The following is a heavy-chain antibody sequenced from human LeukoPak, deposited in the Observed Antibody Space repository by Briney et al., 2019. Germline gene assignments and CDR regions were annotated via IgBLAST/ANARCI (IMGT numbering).Heavy chain of an antibody. V-gene: IGHV1-2*02. Sequence: ASVKVSCKASGYTFTGYYMHWVRQAPGQGLEWMGWINPNSGGTNYAQRFQGRVTMTRDTSISTAYMELSRLRSDDTAVYYCARDIVMVTYWFDPWGQGTLVTVSS. J-gene: IGHJ5*02. CDR3: ARDIVMVTYWFDP. D-gene: IGHD5-18*01. CDR1: GYTFTGYY. CDR2: INPNSGGT.